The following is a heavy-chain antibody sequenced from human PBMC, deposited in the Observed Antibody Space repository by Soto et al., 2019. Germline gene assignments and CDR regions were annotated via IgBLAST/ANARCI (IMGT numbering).Heavy chain of an antibody. J-gene: IGHJ4*02. D-gene: IGHD1-26*01. CDR3: GRGRSGQIVVFY. CDR2: IGPESGAT. Sequence: ASVKVSCKASGYTFTGHYIHWVRQAPEQGPEWMGEIGPESGATRYAQRFQGRVTMTRDMSITTVYMELNNLSPDDTAVYYCGRGRSGQIVVFYWGQGALVTVSS. V-gene: IGHV1-2*02. CDR1: GYTFTGHY.